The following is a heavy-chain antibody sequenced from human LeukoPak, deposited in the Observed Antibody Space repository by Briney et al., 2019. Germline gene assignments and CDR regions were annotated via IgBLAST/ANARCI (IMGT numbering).Heavy chain of an antibody. CDR2: ISGSGGRA. J-gene: IGHJ4*02. Sequence: GASLRLSCAASGFTFRNYAMSWVRQAPGKGLEWVAAISGSGGRAYYADSVRGRFTISRDNSKNTLYLQMNSLRAEDTAVYYCAKDPIWGSWNDVGDLNYWGQGTLVTVSS. CDR3: AKDPIWGSWNDVGDLNY. D-gene: IGHD1-1*01. V-gene: IGHV3-23*01. CDR1: GFTFRNYA.